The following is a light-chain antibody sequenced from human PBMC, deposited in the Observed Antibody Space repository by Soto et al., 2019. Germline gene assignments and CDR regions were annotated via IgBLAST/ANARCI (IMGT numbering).Light chain of an antibody. CDR3: QQYGGSPRGT. J-gene: IGKJ2*01. V-gene: IGKV3-20*01. CDR2: GGS. Sequence: DIVLTQSPDTLSLSPGERATLSCRASQSLTSDFLAWYQQKPGQAPRLLIFGGSNRASGIPDRFSGGGSGTDFTLTISRVEPEDFAVYFCQQYGGSPRGTFGQGTKLEIK. CDR1: QSLTSDF.